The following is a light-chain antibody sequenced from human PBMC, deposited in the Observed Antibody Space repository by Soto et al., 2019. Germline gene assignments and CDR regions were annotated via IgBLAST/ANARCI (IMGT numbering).Light chain of an antibody. Sequence: QMTQSPSSLFASVGDRVTITCRASQSISSHLNWYQQKVGQTPRLLIYAASTLQSEVPPRFSGRGSGTEFPRTISGLQREDFATYYCQQSHSAPLTFGGGTKIQI. CDR2: AAS. CDR3: QQSHSAPLT. V-gene: IGKV1-39*01. J-gene: IGKJ4*01. CDR1: QSISSH.